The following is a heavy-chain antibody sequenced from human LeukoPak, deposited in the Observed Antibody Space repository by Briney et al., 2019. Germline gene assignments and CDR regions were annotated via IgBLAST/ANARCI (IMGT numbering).Heavy chain of an antibody. J-gene: IGHJ4*02. V-gene: IGHV3-48*01. D-gene: IGHD6-13*01. CDR3: ARAPTGGAAAAVI. Sequence: GGSLRLSCAASGFTFSSYSMNWVRQAPGKGLEWVSYISSSSSTIYYADSVKGRFTISRDNAKNSLYLQMNSLRAEDTAVYYCARAPTGGAAAAVIWGQGTLVTVSS. CDR2: ISSSSSTI. CDR1: GFTFSSYS.